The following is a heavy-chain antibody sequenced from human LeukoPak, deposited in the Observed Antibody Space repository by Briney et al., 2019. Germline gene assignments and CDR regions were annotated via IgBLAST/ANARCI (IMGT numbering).Heavy chain of an antibody. D-gene: IGHD2-2*02. V-gene: IGHV3-48*04. Sequence: PGGSLRLSCAASGFTFSSYSMNWVRQAPGKGLEWVSYISSSSSTIYYADSVKGRFTTSRDNAKNSLYLQMNSLRAEDTAVYYCARDLEVPAAIFLGYYYYYMDVWGKGTTVTVSS. CDR2: ISSSSSTI. CDR3: ARDLEVPAAIFLGYYYYYMDV. J-gene: IGHJ6*03. CDR1: GFTFSSYS.